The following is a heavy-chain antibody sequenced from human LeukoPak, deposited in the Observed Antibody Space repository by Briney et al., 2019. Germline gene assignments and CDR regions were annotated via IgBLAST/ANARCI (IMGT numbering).Heavy chain of an antibody. CDR1: GFTFSSHG. J-gene: IGHJ4*02. V-gene: IGHV3-30*18. CDR2: TSYDGSTK. Sequence: GRSLRLSCAASGFTFSSHGMHWVRQAPGKGLEWVAVTSYDGSTKYYADSAKGRFNISRDNSKNTLYLQMNSLRAEDTAVYYCAKGSLGSWYYFDYWGQGTLVTVSS. CDR3: AKGSLGSWYYFDY. D-gene: IGHD6-13*01.